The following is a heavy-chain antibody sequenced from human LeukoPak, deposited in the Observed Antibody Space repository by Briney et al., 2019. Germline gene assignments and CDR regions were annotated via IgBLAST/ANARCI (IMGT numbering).Heavy chain of an antibody. Sequence: GGSLRLSCAASGFTFSSYDMHWVRQAPGKGLEWVAVISYDGSKKYYGDSVKGRFTISRDNSKNTLYLQMNSLRAEDTAVYYCAQEFDALDMWGQGTMVTVSS. CDR1: GFTFSSYD. V-gene: IGHV3-30*03. CDR3: AQEFDALDM. CDR2: ISYDGSKK. J-gene: IGHJ3*02. D-gene: IGHD3-10*01.